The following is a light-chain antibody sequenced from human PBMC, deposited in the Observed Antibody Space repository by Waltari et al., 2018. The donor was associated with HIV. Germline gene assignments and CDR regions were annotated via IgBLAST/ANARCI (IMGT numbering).Light chain of an antibody. V-gene: IGLV2-14*03. J-gene: IGLJ2*01. CDR1: SSDVGRYNY. CDR3: SSYTSSRTVV. Sequence: QSALTQPASVAGSPGQSITLSCTGASSDVGRYNYVSWYQHHPGKAPKRIIYDVSNRPSGVSNRFSGSKSGTTASLTISGLQAEDEADYYCSSYTSSRTVVFGGGTKLTVL. CDR2: DVS.